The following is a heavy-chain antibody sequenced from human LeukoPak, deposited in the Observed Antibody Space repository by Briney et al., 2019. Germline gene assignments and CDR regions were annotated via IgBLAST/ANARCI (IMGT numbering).Heavy chain of an antibody. D-gene: IGHD1-26*01. CDR2: ISSSGSTI. CDR3: AKDIVPRRRTHAFDI. J-gene: IGHJ3*02. V-gene: IGHV3-11*01. CDR1: GFTFSDYY. Sequence: PGGSLRLSCAASGFTFSDYYMSWIRQAPGKGLEWVSYISSSGSTIYYADSVKGRFTISRDNAKTSLYLQMNSLRAEDTALYYCAKDIVPRRRTHAFDIWGQGTMVTVSS.